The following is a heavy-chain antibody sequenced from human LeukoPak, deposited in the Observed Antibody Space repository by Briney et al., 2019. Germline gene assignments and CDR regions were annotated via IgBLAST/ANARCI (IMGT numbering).Heavy chain of an antibody. CDR1: GFTFSSYW. CDR3: ARDRSYGSFDF. J-gene: IGHJ4*02. D-gene: IGHD5-18*01. CDR2: INWNGGSI. Sequence: PGGSLRLSCAASGFTFSSYWMNWVRQAPGKGLEWVSGINWNGGSIFYADSVKGRFTISRDNAKNALYLQMNSLTAEDTALYHCARDRSYGSFDFWGQGTLVTVSS. V-gene: IGHV3-20*01.